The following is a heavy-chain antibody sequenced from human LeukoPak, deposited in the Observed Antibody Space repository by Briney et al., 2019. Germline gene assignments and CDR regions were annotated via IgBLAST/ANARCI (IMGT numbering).Heavy chain of an antibody. CDR3: AGLSGGSP. CDR2: IFPADSNT. V-gene: IGHV5-51*01. CDR1: GSSFASSW. Sequence: GESLKISCQASGSSFASSWIGWVRQMPGKGLEWMGTIFPADSNTRYSPSFQGQVTISVDKSNNTAYLQWSSLKASDTAIYYCAGLSGGSPWGQGTLVTVSS. D-gene: IGHD2-15*01. J-gene: IGHJ5*02.